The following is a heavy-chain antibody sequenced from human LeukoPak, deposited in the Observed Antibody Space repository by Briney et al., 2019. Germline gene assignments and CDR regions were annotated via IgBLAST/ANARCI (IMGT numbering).Heavy chain of an antibody. CDR2: INSDGSST. V-gene: IGHV3-74*01. Sequence: GGSLRLSCAASGFTFSSYWMHWVRQAPGKGLVWVSRINSDGSSTSYADSVKGRFTISRDNAKNSLYLQMGSLRAEDTAVYYCAREVSGTTCSFDYWGQGTLVTVSS. J-gene: IGHJ4*02. CDR3: AREVSGTTCSFDY. D-gene: IGHD2-2*01. CDR1: GFTFSSYW.